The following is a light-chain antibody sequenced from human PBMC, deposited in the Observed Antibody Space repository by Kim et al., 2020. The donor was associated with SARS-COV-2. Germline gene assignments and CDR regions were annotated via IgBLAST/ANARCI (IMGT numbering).Light chain of an antibody. CDR2: GAS. V-gene: IGKV3-20*01. CDR1: QSVSSNY. Sequence: SPGERATLSCRASQSVSSNYLAWYQQKPGQAPRLLIYGASSRATGIPDRFGGSGSGTDFTLTITRVEPEDFAVYHCQQYGSSPWTFGQGTKVDIK. J-gene: IGKJ1*01. CDR3: QQYGSSPWT.